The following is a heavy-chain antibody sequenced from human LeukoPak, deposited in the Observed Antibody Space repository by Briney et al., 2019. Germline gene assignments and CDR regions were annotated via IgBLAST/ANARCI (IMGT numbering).Heavy chain of an antibody. J-gene: IGHJ6*04. CDR1: GFIVRSNH. D-gene: IGHD3-10*02. Sequence: GGSLRLSCAAFGFIVRSNHINWVRQAPGKGLEWVSITYSGDTTYYADSVKGRFIISRDDSKNTLSLQMNGLRVEDTAVYYCAELGITMIGGVWGKGTTVTISS. CDR3: AELGITMIGGV. V-gene: IGHV3-66*01. CDR2: TYSGDTT.